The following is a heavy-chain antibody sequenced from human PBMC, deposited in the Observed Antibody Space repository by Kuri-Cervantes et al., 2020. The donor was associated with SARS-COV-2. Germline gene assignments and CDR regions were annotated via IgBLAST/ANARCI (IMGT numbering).Heavy chain of an antibody. Sequence: GSLRLSCTVSGGSISSYYWSWIRQPSGKGLEWIGYIYYSGSTNYNPSLKSRVTISVDTSKDQFSLKLSSVTAADTAVYYCARGGYSSGWYAVDWGQGTLVTVSS. V-gene: IGHV4-59*01. CDR2: IYYSGST. CDR3: ARGGYSSGWYAVD. J-gene: IGHJ4*02. D-gene: IGHD6-19*01. CDR1: GGSISSYY.